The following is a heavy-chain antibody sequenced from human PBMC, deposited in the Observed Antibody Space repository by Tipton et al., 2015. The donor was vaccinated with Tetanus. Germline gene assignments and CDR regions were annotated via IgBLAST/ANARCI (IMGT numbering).Heavy chain of an antibody. CDR1: GTSVRSFY. D-gene: IGHD3-10*01. V-gene: IGHV4-4*07. Sequence: TLSLTCSVSGTSVRSFYWSWIRQSPGKGLEWIGRIYAPGITNYNPSLKSRVSMSVDTSKNQFSLKLSSVTAADTAVYYCARDNRVPLRFGELLEFYYYYGMDVWGQGTTVTVSS. CDR3: ARDNRVPLRFGELLEFYYYYGMDV. CDR2: IYAPGIT. J-gene: IGHJ6*02.